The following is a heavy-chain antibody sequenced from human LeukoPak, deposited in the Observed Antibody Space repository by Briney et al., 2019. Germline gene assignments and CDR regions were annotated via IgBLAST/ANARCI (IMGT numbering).Heavy chain of an antibody. Sequence: SQTLSLTCTVSGGSISSGGYYWSWIRQHPGKGLEWIGYIYYSGSTYYNPSLKSRVTISVDASKNQFSLKLSSVTAADTAVYYCARGRVGEKYFDYWGQGTLVTVSS. V-gene: IGHV4-31*03. J-gene: IGHJ4*02. CDR3: ARGRVGEKYFDY. CDR2: IYYSGST. CDR1: GGSISSGGYY. D-gene: IGHD3-16*01.